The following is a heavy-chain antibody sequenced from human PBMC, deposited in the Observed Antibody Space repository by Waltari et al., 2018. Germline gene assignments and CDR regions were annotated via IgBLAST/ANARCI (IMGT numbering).Heavy chain of an antibody. J-gene: IGHJ6*02. CDR3: AKDLAWDSYGYYYYGMDV. V-gene: IGHV3-23*01. CDR2: ISGRGGST. D-gene: IGHD5-18*01. Sequence: EVQLLESGGGLVQPGGSLRLSCAASGFTFSSYAMSWVRQAPGKGLEWVSAISGRGGSTYYADAVKGRFTISRDNAKNTLYLQMNSLRAEDTAVYYCAKDLAWDSYGYYYYGMDVWGQGTTVTVSS. CDR1: GFTFSSYA.